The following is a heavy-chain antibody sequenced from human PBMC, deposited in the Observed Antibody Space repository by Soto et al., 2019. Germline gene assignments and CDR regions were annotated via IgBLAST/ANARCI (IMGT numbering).Heavy chain of an antibody. CDR2: IIPLFGRA. CDR1: GGTFTNSA. D-gene: IGHD3-9*01. Sequence: QVQLVQSGAEVKKPGSSVKVSCKASGGTFTNSAVVWVRQTPAQGLEWMGGIIPLFGRANYAQKVQGRVTITADESTTTVYMEESRLRSEDTAVYYGATKVRYFDWVFDSWGQGTLVTVSS. J-gene: IGHJ4*02. CDR3: ATKVRYFDWVFDS. V-gene: IGHV1-69*01.